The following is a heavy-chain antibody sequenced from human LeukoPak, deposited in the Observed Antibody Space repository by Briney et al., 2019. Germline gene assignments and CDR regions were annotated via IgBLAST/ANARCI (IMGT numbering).Heavy chain of an antibody. J-gene: IGHJ3*01. CDR3: AREYNWNVRLYGFDF. Sequence: GGSLRLSCAASGFTFSDYYVSWIRQAPGKGLEWVSYISSSGSTIYYADSVKGRFTISRDNAKNSLYLQMNSLRAEDTAVYYCAREYNWNVRLYGFDFWGQGTMVTVSS. D-gene: IGHD1-20*01. CDR2: ISSSGSTI. CDR1: GFTFSDYY. V-gene: IGHV3-11*01.